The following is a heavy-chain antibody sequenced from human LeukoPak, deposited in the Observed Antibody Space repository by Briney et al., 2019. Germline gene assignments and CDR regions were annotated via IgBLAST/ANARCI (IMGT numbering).Heavy chain of an antibody. V-gene: IGHV3-23*01. CDR2: ISGSGGST. J-gene: IGHJ6*02. D-gene: IGHD2-2*01. Sequence: GGSLRLSCAASGFTFSSYAMSWARQAPGEGLEWVSSISGSGGSTNYADYVKGRFTITRDNSKNTLYLQMNSLRAEGTAVYYCGKGPAGSDLSYNYYGMDVWGQGTTVTVSS. CDR3: GKGPAGSDLSYNYYGMDV. CDR1: GFTFSSYA.